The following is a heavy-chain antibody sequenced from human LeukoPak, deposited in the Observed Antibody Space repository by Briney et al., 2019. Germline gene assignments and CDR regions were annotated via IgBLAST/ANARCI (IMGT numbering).Heavy chain of an antibody. CDR1: GGSITSRNSY. V-gene: IGHV4-61*02. CDR3: ARLSLKVLEWSPTKGKETHYFDY. J-gene: IGHJ4*02. CDR2: VFGDGST. Sequence: SETLSLTCTVSGGSITSRNSYWTWIRQPAGKGLEWIGRVFGDGSTNYNPSLKSRVTMSVDTSKNQFSLKLSSVTAADTAVYYCARLSLKVLEWSPTKGKETHYFDYWGQGTLVTVSS. D-gene: IGHD3-3*01.